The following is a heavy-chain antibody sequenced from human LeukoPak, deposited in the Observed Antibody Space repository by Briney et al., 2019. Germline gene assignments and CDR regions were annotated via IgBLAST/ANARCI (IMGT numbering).Heavy chain of an antibody. D-gene: IGHD3-10*01. CDR3: ARDWWEPNVGEYYFDY. V-gene: IGHV1-18*01. Sequence: GASVKVSCKASGYTFTSYGISWVRQAPGQGLEWMGWISAYNGNTNYAQKLQGRVTMTTDTSTSTAYMELRSLRSDDTAVYYCARDWWEPNVGEYYFDYWGQGTLVTVSS. CDR2: ISAYNGNT. J-gene: IGHJ4*02. CDR1: GYTFTSYG.